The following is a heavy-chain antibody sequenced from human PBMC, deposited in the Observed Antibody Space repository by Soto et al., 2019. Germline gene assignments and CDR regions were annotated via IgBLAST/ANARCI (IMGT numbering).Heavy chain of an antibody. Sequence: PGGSLRLSCAATGFTVSSNYMSWVRQAPGKGLEWVSVIYSGGSTYYADSVKGRFTISRDNSKNTLYLQMNSLRAEDTAVYYCARDFTGYCSSTSCYNAFDIWCPGTMVTV. J-gene: IGHJ3*02. CDR3: ARDFTGYCSSTSCYNAFDI. D-gene: IGHD2-2*02. V-gene: IGHV3-66*01. CDR2: IYSGGST. CDR1: GFTVSSNY.